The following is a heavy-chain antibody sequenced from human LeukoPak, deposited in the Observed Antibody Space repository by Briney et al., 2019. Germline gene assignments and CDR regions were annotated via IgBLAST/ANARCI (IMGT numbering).Heavy chain of an antibody. CDR3: ARGSDYYGSGSYQRWFDP. V-gene: IGHV4-30-4*01. D-gene: IGHD3-10*01. CDR1: GGSISSGDYY. CDR2: IRYCGST. J-gene: IGHJ5*02. Sequence: PAQTLSLTCTVSGGSISSGDYYWSWIRQPPGKGLEWIGYIRYCGSTYYNPSLKSRVTISLDTSKNQFSLKLSSVTAADTAVYYCARGSDYYGSGSYQRWFDPWGQGTLVIVSS.